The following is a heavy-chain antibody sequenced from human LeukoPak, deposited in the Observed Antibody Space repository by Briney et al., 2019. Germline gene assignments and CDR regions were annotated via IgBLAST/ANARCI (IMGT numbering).Heavy chain of an antibody. D-gene: IGHD3-10*01. Sequence: GESLKISCKGSGYSFTSYWIGWVRQMPGKGLEWMGIIYPGDSDTRYSPSFQGQVTISADRSISTAYLQWNSLKASDTAMYYCARHSYYYGSGSDQYDAFDMWGQGTMVTVSS. CDR1: GYSFTSYW. J-gene: IGHJ3*02. V-gene: IGHV5-51*01. CDR2: IYPGDSDT. CDR3: ARHSYYYGSGSDQYDAFDM.